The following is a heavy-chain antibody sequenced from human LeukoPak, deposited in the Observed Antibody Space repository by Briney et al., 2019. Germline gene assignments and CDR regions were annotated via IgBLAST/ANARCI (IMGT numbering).Heavy chain of an antibody. CDR3: ARSSWSGTYEYYMDV. CDR2: IYHSGST. J-gene: IGHJ6*03. Sequence: SETLSLTCTVSGNSIRNSYYWGWIRQPPGKGLEWIGSIYHSGSTYYNPSLKSRVTISVDTSKNQFSLKLSSVTAADTAVYYCARSSWSGTYEYYMDVWGKGTTVTVSS. CDR1: GNSIRNSYY. V-gene: IGHV4-38-2*02. D-gene: IGHD3-3*01.